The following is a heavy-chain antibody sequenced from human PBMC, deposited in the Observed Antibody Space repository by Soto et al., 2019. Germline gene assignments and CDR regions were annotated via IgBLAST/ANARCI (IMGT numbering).Heavy chain of an antibody. J-gene: IGHJ6*02. D-gene: IGHD3-3*01. CDR3: ASVTIRYYYVMDV. V-gene: IGHV1-69*13. CDR2: IIPIFGTA. Sequence: SVKVSCKASGGTFSSYAISWVRQAPGQGLEWMGGIIPIFGTANYAQKFQGRVTITADESTSTAYMELSSLRSEDTAVYYCASVTIRYYYVMDVWGQGTTVTVSS. CDR1: GGTFSSYA.